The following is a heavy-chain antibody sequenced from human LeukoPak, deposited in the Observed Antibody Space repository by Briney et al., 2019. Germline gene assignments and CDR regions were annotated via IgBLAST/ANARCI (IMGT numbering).Heavy chain of an antibody. J-gene: IGHJ4*02. CDR1: GFTFRNYG. Sequence: GGSLRLSCAASGFTFRNYGMHWVRQAPGRGLESVSSISTNSIYIYYADSVKGRFSTTRDNAKKSLYLEMNSLRAEDTAVYYCARDPSNSGSYSRLDQWGQGTLVTVSS. D-gene: IGHD1-26*01. V-gene: IGHV3-21*01. CDR2: ISTNSIYI. CDR3: ARDPSNSGSYSRLDQ.